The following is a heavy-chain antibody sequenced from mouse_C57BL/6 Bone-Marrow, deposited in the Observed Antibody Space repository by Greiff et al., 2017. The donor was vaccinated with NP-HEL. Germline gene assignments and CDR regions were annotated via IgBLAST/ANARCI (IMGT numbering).Heavy chain of an antibody. Sequence: QVQLQQSGAELVRPGTSVKVSCKASGYAFTNYLIEWVKQRPGQGLEWIGDIYPGSGSTNYNEKFKSKATLTVDTSSSTAYMQLSSLTSEDSAVYYCARGGAYYYGSSYVDYWGQGTSVTVSS. D-gene: IGHD1-1*01. CDR2: IYPGSGST. CDR3: ARGGAYYYGSSYVDY. CDR1: GYAFTNYL. V-gene: IGHV1-54*01. J-gene: IGHJ4*01.